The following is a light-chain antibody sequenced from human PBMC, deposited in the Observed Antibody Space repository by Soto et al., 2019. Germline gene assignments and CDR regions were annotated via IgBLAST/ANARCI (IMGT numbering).Light chain of an antibody. Sequence: DIQMTQSPSSLSASVGDRVTITCRASQRISSYLNWYQQKPGKAPKLLIYAASSLQSGVPSRFSGSGSGTDFTLTISNLQPEDFATDYCQQSYSTTVTFGQGTKVEIK. J-gene: IGKJ1*01. V-gene: IGKV1-39*01. CDR3: QQSYSTTVT. CDR2: AAS. CDR1: QRISSY.